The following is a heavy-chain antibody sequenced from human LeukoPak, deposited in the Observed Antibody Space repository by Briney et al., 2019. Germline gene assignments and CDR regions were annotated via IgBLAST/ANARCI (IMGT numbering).Heavy chain of an antibody. CDR1: GFTFSSYA. CDR3: AKDLRGWVSHIDY. J-gene: IGHJ4*02. V-gene: IGHV3-23*01. CDR2: ISGSGDST. Sequence: PGGSLRLSCAASGFTFSSYAMTWVRQAPGKGLEWVSAISGSGDSTYYVDSVKGRFTVSRDNSRNTLYVQMNSLRAEDTAVYYCAKDLRGWVSHIDYWGQGTLVTVSS. D-gene: IGHD1-26*01.